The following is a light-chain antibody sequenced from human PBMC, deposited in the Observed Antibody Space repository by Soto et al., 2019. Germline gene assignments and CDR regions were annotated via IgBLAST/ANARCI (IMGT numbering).Light chain of an antibody. Sequence: QLVLTQSPSASASLGASVKLTCTLSSGHSSFSIAWHQQQPEKGPRYLMALDSDGSHTKGDGIPDRFSGSSSGAERYLTISSLQSEDEADYYCQTWGTGYAVFGGGTQLTVL. CDR1: SGHSSFS. J-gene: IGLJ7*01. CDR3: QTWGTGYAV. V-gene: IGLV4-69*01. CDR2: LDSDGSH.